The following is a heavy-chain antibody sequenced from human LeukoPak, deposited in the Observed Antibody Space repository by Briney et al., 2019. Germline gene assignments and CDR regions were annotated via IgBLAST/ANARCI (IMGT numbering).Heavy chain of an antibody. J-gene: IGHJ2*01. Sequence: ASVKVSCKASGYTFTGYYMHWVRQAPGQGLEWMGRINPNSGGTNYAQKFQGRVTMTRDTSISTAYMELSRLRSDDTAVYYCARVPTYYDIWSGYYPDWYFDLWSRGTLVTVSS. D-gene: IGHD3-3*01. CDR1: GYTFTGYY. CDR2: INPNSGGT. CDR3: ARVPTYYDIWSGYYPDWYFDL. V-gene: IGHV1-2*06.